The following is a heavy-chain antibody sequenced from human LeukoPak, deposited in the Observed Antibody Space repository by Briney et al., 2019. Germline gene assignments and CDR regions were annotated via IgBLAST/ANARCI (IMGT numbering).Heavy chain of an antibody. J-gene: IGHJ5*02. CDR2: IYHSGST. D-gene: IGHD6-6*01. Sequence: PSQTLSLTCTVSGGSISSGGYYWSWIRQPPGKGLEWIGYIYHSGSTYYNPSLKSRVTISVDRSKNQFSLKLSSVTAADTAVYYCARADHYSSSSVDWFDPWGQGTLVTVSS. CDR3: ARADHYSSSSVDWFDP. CDR1: GGSISSGGYY. V-gene: IGHV4-30-2*01.